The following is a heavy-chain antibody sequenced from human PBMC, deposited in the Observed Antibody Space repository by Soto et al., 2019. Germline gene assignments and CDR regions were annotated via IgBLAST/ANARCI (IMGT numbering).Heavy chain of an antibody. D-gene: IGHD6-13*01. CDR2: IYSGGST. CDR3: ARDPPGIAASGGG. Sequence: EVQLVESGGGLVQPGGSLRLSCAASGFTVSHNYMNWVRQAPGKGLEWVSLIYSGGSTHYADSVKDRFTISRDNSKNTLYLQMNSLRAEDTAVYYCARDPPGIAASGGGWGPGTTVTVSS. CDR1: GFTVSHNY. J-gene: IGHJ6*02. V-gene: IGHV3-66*01.